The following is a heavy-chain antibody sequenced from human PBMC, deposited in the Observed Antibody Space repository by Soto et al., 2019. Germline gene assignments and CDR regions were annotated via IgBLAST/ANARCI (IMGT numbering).Heavy chain of an antibody. V-gene: IGHV3-23*01. CDR1: GFTFNSYA. CDR2: ISGSGGRT. Sequence: GWSLRLSCAASGFTFNSYAMSLVRQAPGKGLEWVSGISGSGGRTDYADSVKGRFTISRDNSKKTLYLQMNSLRAEDTAVYYCAKQLFVTAGNYFDYWGQGTLVTVSS. J-gene: IGHJ4*02. D-gene: IGHD3-10*01. CDR3: AKQLFVTAGNYFDY.